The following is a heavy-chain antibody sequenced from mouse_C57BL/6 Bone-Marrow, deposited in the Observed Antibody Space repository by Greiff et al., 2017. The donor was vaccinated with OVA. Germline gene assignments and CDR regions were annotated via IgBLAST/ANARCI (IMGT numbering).Heavy chain of an antibody. Sequence: QVQLQQSGPELVKPGASVKISCKASGYAFSSSWMNWVKQRPGKGLEWIGRIYPGDGDTNYNGKFKGKATLTADKSSSTAYMQLSSLTSEDSAVYFCAREGFITTVVPYYFDYWGQGTTLTVSS. D-gene: IGHD1-1*01. CDR1: GYAFSSSW. CDR2: IYPGDGDT. V-gene: IGHV1-82*01. J-gene: IGHJ2*01. CDR3: AREGFITTVVPYYFDY.